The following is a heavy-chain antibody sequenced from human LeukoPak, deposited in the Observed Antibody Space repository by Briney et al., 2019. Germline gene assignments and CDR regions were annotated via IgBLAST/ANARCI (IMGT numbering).Heavy chain of an antibody. CDR2: FNHSGSA. CDR1: GGSISSGGYS. J-gene: IGHJ6*02. Sequence: PSQTLSLTCAVSGGSISSGGYSWSWIRQPPGKGLEWIGEFNHSGSANYNPSLKSRVTISVDTSKNQFSLKLSSVTAADTAVYYCARGRYQLPLINYYYYYGMDVWGQGTTVTVSS. CDR3: ARGRYQLPLINYYYYYGMDV. D-gene: IGHD2-2*01. V-gene: IGHV4-30-2*01.